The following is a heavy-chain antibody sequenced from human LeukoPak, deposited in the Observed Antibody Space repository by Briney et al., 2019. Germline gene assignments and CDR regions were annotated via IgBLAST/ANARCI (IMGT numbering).Heavy chain of an antibody. D-gene: IGHD2-2*01. CDR2: ISYDGRNK. CDR3: AKGPLRGTAAAIDY. CDR1: GFTFNNYG. Sequence: GGSLRLSCAASGFTFNNYGMHWVRQAPGKGLEWVAVISYDGRNKRYPDSVKGRFTISRDISTDTLWLQMDSLRTEDTAVYYCAKGPLRGTAAAIDYWGQGTLVTVSS. V-gene: IGHV3-30*18. J-gene: IGHJ4*02.